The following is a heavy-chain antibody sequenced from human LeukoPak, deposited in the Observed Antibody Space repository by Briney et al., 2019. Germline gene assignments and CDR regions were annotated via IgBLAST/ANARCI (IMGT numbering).Heavy chain of an antibody. D-gene: IGHD6-6*01. CDR1: GGSISSGDYY. CDR3: ARDRTLGAFDI. V-gene: IGHV4-30-4*01. Sequence: SETLSLTCTVSGGSISSGDYYWSWIRQPPGKGLEWIGYIYYSGSTYYNPSLKSRVTISVDTSKNQFSLKLSSVTAADTAVYYCARDRTLGAFDIWGQGTMVTVSS. J-gene: IGHJ3*02. CDR2: IYYSGST.